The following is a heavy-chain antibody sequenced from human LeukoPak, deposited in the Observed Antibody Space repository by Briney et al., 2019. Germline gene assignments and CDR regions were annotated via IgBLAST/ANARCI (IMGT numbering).Heavy chain of an antibody. CDR2: IYSGGST. Sequence: PGGSLRLSCAASGFTVSSNYMSWVRQAPGKGLEWVSVIYSGGSTYYADSVKGRFTVSRDDSKNTLYLQMNSLRVEDTAVYYCARDLRSNGCCGWFDPWGQGTLVTVSS. CDR3: ARDLRSNGCCGWFDP. V-gene: IGHV3-53*01. D-gene: IGHD6-19*01. J-gene: IGHJ5*02. CDR1: GFTVSSNY.